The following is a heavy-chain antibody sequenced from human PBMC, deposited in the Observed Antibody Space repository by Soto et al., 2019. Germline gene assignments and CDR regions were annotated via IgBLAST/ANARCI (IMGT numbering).Heavy chain of an antibody. D-gene: IGHD6-6*01. CDR1: GFIFRSYA. V-gene: IGHV3-23*04. CDR2: ISGSGGST. Sequence: EVQLVESGGGLVKPGGSLRLSCAASGFIFRSYAMTWVRQAPGKGLEWVSGISGSGGSTYYADSVKGRFTISRDNAKSTLYLQMNSLRAEDTAIYYCAKYSDSSGDYYYAMDVWGQGTTVTVSS. J-gene: IGHJ6*02. CDR3: AKYSDSSGDYYYAMDV.